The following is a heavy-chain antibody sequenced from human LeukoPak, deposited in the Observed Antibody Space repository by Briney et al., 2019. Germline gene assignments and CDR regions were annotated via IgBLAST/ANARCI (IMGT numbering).Heavy chain of an antibody. CDR1: TYTFTNYY. CDR3: ARSSSYSWFYFFEH. D-gene: IGHD2/OR15-2a*01. V-gene: IGHV1-46*01. J-gene: IGHJ4*02. Sequence: ASVKVSCKASTYTFTNYYIHWVRQAPGQGLEWMGIINPVGGNTNYTQTFQGRVTMTRDTSTSTVYMDLSGLRSEDTAVYYCARSSSYSWFYFFEHWGQGTLVTVSS. CDR2: INPVGGNT.